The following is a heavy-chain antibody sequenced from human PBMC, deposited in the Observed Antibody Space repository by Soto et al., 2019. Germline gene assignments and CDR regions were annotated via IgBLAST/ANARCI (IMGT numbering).Heavy chain of an antibody. CDR3: VGGQYYFDY. D-gene: IGHD3-10*01. CDR2: ISYDGSDK. J-gene: IGHJ4*02. V-gene: IGHV3-30*03. CDR1: GFPFASYG. Sequence: VQLVESGGGVVQPGRSLRLSCAASGFPFASYGMHWVREGPDKGPEWVAIISYDGSDKYYADSVKGRFTISRDNSKNTLYLQMNSLRPEDTALYYCVGGQYYFDYRGQGTLVIVSS.